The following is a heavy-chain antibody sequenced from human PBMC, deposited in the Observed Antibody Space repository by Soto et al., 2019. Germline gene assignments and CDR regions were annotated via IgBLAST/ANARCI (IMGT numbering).Heavy chain of an antibody. CDR3: ARDYPGGSYYDY. J-gene: IGHJ4*02. CDR1: GFTFSSYV. Sequence: GGSLRLSCAASGFTFSSYVMSWVRQAPGKGLEWVARINQDGSEKYYVDSVKGRFTISRDNAKNSLYLQMNSLRAEDTAVYYCARDYPGGSYYDYWGQGTLVTVSS. D-gene: IGHD1-26*01. V-gene: IGHV3-7*03. CDR2: INQDGSEK.